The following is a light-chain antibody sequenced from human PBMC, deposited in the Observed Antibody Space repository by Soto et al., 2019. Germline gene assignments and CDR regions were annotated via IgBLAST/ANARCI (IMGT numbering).Light chain of an antibody. CDR3: QQFNSFSS. J-gene: IGKJ1*01. CDR1: QTITRW. CDR2: TAS. Sequence: DIQVTQSPSTLSASVGDRVTITCRASQTITRWMAWYQQKPGKAPNLLIYTASSLKSGVPSRFSGTGSGTEFTLTISSLQPDDFATYYCQQFNSFSSFGQGTRWIS. V-gene: IGKV1-5*03.